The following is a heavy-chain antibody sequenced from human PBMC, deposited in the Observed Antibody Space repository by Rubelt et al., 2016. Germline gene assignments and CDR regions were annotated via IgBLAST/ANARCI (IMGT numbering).Heavy chain of an antibody. CDR1: GGSFSGYY. V-gene: IGHV4-34*01. D-gene: IGHD1-26*01. Sequence: LEEPSETLSLTCAVYGGSFSGYYWSWIRQPPGKGLEWIGEINHSGGISYNPSLKSRVTISVDTSKNQISLKVRYVTAADTAVYSCAGGWVGSYPFYYYYGMDVWARGTTVTVTS. CDR3: AGGWVGSYPFYYYYGMDV. CDR2: INHSGGI. J-gene: IGHJ6*02.